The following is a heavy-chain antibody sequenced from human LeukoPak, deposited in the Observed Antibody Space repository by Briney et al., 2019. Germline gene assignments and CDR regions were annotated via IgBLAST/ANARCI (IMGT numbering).Heavy chain of an antibody. CDR3: ARHSYYFDSSGYKRLDAFDL. CDR2: IYYSGST. CDR1: GGSISSYY. J-gene: IGHJ3*01. V-gene: IGHV4-59*08. D-gene: IGHD3-22*01. Sequence: SETLSLTCTVSGGSISSYYWSWIRQPPGKGLEWIGYIYYSGSTNHNPSLKSRVTISVDTSKNQFSLKLSSVTAADTAVYYCARHSYYFDSSGYKRLDAFDLWGQGTTVTVS.